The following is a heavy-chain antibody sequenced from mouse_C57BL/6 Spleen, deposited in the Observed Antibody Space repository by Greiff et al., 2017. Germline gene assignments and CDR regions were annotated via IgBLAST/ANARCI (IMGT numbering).Heavy chain of an antibody. CDR2: ISSGSSTI. V-gene: IGHV5-17*01. Sequence: EVKLQESGGGLVKPGGSLKLSCAASGFTFSDYGMHWVRQAPEKGLEWVAYISSGSSTIYYADKVKGRFTISRDNAKNTLFLQMTSLRSEDTAMYYCARGTTVVATGAMDYWGQGTSVTVSS. J-gene: IGHJ4*01. CDR1: GFTFSDYG. CDR3: ARGTTVVATGAMDY. D-gene: IGHD1-1*01.